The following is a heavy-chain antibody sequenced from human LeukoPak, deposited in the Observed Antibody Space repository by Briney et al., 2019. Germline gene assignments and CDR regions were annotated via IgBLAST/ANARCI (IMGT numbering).Heavy chain of an antibody. CDR2: INHSRSN. CDR3: ARYKSEVKYGSSWYRTGQFDY. CDR1: SVSFNGYY. V-gene: IGHV4-34*01. Sequence: SETLSLTCAVYSVSFNGYYWSWIPQPPRKGLEWSGEINHSRSNNYNTSLKSRVSISVETSKNQFSLKLSSETAADTAVYYCARYKSEVKYGSSWYRTGQFDYWGQGTLVTVSS. D-gene: IGHD6-13*01. J-gene: IGHJ4*02.